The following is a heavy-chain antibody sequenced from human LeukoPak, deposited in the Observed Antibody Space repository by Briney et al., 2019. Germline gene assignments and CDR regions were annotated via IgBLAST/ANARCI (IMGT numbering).Heavy chain of an antibody. CDR2: IYYSGST. CDR3: ARSLGHPGSYYYYMDV. V-gene: IGHV4-38-2*01. CDR1: GFTFSGSA. J-gene: IGHJ6*03. Sequence: GSLKLSCAASGFTFSGSAMHWVRQASGKGLEWVGSIYYSGSTYYNPSLKSRVTISVDTSKNQFSLKLSSVTAADTAVYYCARSLGHPGSYYYYMDVWGKGTTVTVSS.